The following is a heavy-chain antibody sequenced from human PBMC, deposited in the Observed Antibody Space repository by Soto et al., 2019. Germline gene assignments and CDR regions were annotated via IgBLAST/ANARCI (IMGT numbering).Heavy chain of an antibody. CDR2: ITPIFGTA. Sequence: SVKVSCKASGGTFSSYAISWVRQAPGQGLEWMGGITPIFGTANYAQKFQGRVTITADKSTSTAYMELSSPRSEDTAVYYCAREPRRAYDILTGYYMGYYYYGMDVWGQGTTVTVSS. CDR3: AREPRRAYDILTGYYMGYYYYGMDV. CDR1: GGTFSSYA. D-gene: IGHD3-9*01. V-gene: IGHV1-69*06. J-gene: IGHJ6*02.